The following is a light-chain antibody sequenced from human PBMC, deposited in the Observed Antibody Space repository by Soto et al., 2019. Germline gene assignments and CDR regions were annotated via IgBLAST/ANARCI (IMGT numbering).Light chain of an antibody. J-gene: IGLJ2*01. Sequence: QSALTQPPSASGSPGQSVTISCTGTSSDVGGNNYVSWYQQHPGKAPKLMIYEVSKRPSGVPDRFSGSKSGNTASLTVSGLQAEDEADYYCSSYAGSNIFVVFGGGTKVTVL. V-gene: IGLV2-8*01. CDR3: SSYAGSNIFVV. CDR2: EVS. CDR1: SSDVGGNNY.